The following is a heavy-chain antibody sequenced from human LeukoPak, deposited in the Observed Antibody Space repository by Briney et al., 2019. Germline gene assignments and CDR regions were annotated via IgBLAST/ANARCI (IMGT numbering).Heavy chain of an antibody. CDR2: IIPIFGTA. D-gene: IGHD5-12*01. CDR1: GGTFSSYA. V-gene: IGHV1-69*13. J-gene: IGHJ2*01. Sequence: SVKVSCKASGGTFSSYAISWVRQAPGQGLGWMGGIIPIFGTANYAQKFQGRVTITADESTSTAYMELSSLRSEDTAVYYCARVSTNSRVGGYDPQWYFDLWGRGTLVTVSS. CDR3: ARVSTNSRVGGYDPQWYFDL.